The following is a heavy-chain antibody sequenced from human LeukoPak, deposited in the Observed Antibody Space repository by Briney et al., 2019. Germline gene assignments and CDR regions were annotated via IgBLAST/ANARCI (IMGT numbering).Heavy chain of an antibody. CDR1: GFTFDGYA. D-gene: IGHD3-22*01. V-gene: IGHV3-9*01. CDR2: ISWNSGSI. J-gene: IGHJ4*02. CDR3: AKDGKAVAITSSGDGYLDY. Sequence: GRSLRLSCAASGFTFDGYAMHWVRQGPGKGLEWVSGISWNSGSIGYADSVKGRFTISRDNAKNSLYLQMNSLRADDTALYYCAKDGKAVAITSSGDGYLDYWGQGTLVTVSS.